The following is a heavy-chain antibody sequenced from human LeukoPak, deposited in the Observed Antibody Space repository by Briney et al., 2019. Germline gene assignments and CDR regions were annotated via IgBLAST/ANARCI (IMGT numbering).Heavy chain of an antibody. Sequence: GGSLRLSCAASGFIFDDYTMHWVRQAPGKGLEWVSLISWDGGGTDYEDSVKGRFTISRDNSKNSLYLQMNNLRTEDTALYFCAKEGHRGGRGVIHYGMDVWGQGTTVTVPS. J-gene: IGHJ6*02. CDR3: AKEGHRGGRGVIHYGMDV. V-gene: IGHV3-43*01. D-gene: IGHD3-10*01. CDR1: GFIFDDYT. CDR2: ISWDGGGT.